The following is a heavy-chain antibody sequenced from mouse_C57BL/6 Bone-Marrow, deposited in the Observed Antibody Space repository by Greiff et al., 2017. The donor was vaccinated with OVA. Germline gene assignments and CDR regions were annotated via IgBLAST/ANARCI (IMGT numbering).Heavy chain of an antibody. CDR3: ARGGLTTRFAY. D-gene: IGHD1-1*01. Sequence: EVQLQQSGPELVKPGASVPISCTASGYSFPGYSMNWVKQSPEKSLEWIGEINPSTGGTTYNQKFKAKATLTVDKSSSTAYMQLKSLTSEDSAVYYCARGGLTTRFAYWGQGTLVTVSA. J-gene: IGHJ3*01. CDR1: GYSFPGYS. V-gene: IGHV1-42*01. CDR2: INPSTGGT.